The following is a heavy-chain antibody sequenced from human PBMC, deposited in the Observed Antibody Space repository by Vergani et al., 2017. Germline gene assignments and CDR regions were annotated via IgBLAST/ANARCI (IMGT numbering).Heavy chain of an antibody. Sequence: EVRLLESGGGLVQPGGSLRLSCVGSGFTFTSYAMNWVRQAPGTGLEWVSGISGSGATSYYAESMKGRFAMSRDNSKNTVYVQKNNLKPEDTAVYYCAKGGVGAETRYYYMDVWGKGSTVAVSS. V-gene: IGHV3-23*01. CDR2: ISGSGATS. J-gene: IGHJ6*03. CDR1: GFTFTSYA. CDR3: AKGGVGAETRYYYMDV. D-gene: IGHD1-26*01.